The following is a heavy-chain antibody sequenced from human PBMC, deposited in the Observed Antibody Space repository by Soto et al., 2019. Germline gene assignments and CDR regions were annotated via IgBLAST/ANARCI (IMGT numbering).Heavy chain of an antibody. J-gene: IGHJ4*02. CDR3: ARGITMVRGVTHYGFDY. D-gene: IGHD3-10*01. Sequence: PSETLSLTCTVSGGSISSYYWSWIRQPPGKGLEWIGYIYYSGSTNYNPSLKSRVTISVDTSKNQFSLKLSSVTAADTAVYYCARGITMVRGVTHYGFDYWGQGTLVTVSS. V-gene: IGHV4-59*01. CDR2: IYYSGST. CDR1: GGSISSYY.